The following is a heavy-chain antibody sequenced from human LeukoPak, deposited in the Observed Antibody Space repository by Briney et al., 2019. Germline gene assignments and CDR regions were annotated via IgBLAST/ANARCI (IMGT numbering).Heavy chain of an antibody. CDR1: GYTFTGYY. CDR3: ARAEYYDFWSGYYTHFDY. J-gene: IGHJ4*02. Sequence: ASVKVSCKASGYTFTGYYMHWVRQAPGQGLEWMGWINPNSGGTNYAQKFQGRVTMTRDTSISTAYMELSRLRSDDTAVYYCARAEYYDFWSGYYTHFDYWGQGTLVTVSS. CDR2: INPNSGGT. V-gene: IGHV1-2*02. D-gene: IGHD3-3*01.